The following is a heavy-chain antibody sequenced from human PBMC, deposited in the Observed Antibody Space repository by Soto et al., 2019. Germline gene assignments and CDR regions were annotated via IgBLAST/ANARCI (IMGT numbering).Heavy chain of an antibody. J-gene: IGHJ6*02. CDR1: AFSLSTGGVG. CDR3: IQSRCGGDCLQSYASYYYYGMDV. Sequence: QITLKESGPTLVKPTQTLTLTCTFSAFSLSTGGVGVGWIRQPPGKALEWLALIYWDDDKRYSPSLRSRLTITKEPSKTHVVLTLTNMDPVDTATYYCIQSRCGGDCLQSYASYYYYGMDVWGQGTTVTVSS. CDR2: IYWDDDK. V-gene: IGHV2-5*02. D-gene: IGHD2-21*02.